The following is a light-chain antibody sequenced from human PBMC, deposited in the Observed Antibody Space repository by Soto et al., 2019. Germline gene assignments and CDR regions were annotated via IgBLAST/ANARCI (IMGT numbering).Light chain of an antibody. CDR3: QVWDSSSDHVV. CDR1: NIGSKS. Sequence: SYELTQPPSVSVAPGKTARITCGGNNIGSKSVHWYQQKPGQAPVLVIYYDSDRPSGIPERFSGSNPANTATLTISRVEAGDEADYYCQVWDSSSDHVVFGGGTKLTVL. CDR2: YDS. J-gene: IGLJ2*01. V-gene: IGLV3-21*04.